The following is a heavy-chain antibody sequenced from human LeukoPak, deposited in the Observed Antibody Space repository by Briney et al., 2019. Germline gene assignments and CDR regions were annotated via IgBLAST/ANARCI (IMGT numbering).Heavy chain of an antibody. CDR3: ATVTKVDFDY. CDR2: VSVEGTGR. V-gene: IGHV3-30*04. CDR1: GFTFSSYT. J-gene: IGHJ4*02. D-gene: IGHD4-11*01. Sequence: GGSLRLSYAASGFTFSSYTMYWSRQAPGKGLEWVASVSVEGTGRYFPGSVDGRFTISRDNSKNTVYLQMNNLRGEDTAVYFCATVTKVDFDYWGQGTLVTVSS.